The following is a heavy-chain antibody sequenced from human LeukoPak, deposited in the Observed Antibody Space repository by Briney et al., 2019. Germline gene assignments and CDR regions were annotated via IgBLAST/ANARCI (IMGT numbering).Heavy chain of an antibody. CDR3: ARKMGYDFWSGYYSAFDI. V-gene: IGHV3-21*06. Sequence: GGSLRLSCAASGFTFSNYWMNWVRQAPGKGLGWVSSISSSSSYIYYADSVKGRFTISRDNAKNSLYLQMNSLRAEDTAVYYCARKMGYDFWSGYYSAFDIWGQGTMVTVSS. CDR2: ISSSSSYI. CDR1: GFTFSNYW. D-gene: IGHD3-3*01. J-gene: IGHJ3*02.